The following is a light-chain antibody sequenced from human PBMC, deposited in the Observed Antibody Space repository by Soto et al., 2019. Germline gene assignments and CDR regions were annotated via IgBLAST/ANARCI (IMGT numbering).Light chain of an antibody. V-gene: IGKV3-15*01. CDR2: GAS. J-gene: IGKJ1*01. Sequence: EIVMTQSPATLSVSPGERATLSCRASQSVSSNLSWYQQKPGQAPRLLIYGASTRATVIPARFSGSGSGTEFTLTISILQSEDFSVYYCQQYNNWPPMAFGQGTKVEIK. CDR1: QSVSSN. CDR3: QQYNNWPPMA.